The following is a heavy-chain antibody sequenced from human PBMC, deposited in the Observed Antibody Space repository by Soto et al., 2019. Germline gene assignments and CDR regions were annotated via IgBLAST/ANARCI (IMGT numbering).Heavy chain of an antibody. Sequence: SETLSLTCAVSGGSISSSNWWSWGRQPPGKWLEWIGEIYHSGSTNYNPSLKSRVTISVDKSKNQFSLKLSSVTAADTAVYYCARDGQQLVMGMGFDPWGQGTLVTVSS. CDR3: ARDGQQLVMGMGFDP. V-gene: IGHV4-4*02. J-gene: IGHJ5*02. CDR2: IYHSGST. D-gene: IGHD6-13*01. CDR1: GGSISSSNW.